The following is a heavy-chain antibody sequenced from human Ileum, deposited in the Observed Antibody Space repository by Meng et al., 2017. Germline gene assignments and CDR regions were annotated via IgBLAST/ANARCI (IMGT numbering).Heavy chain of an antibody. J-gene: IGHJ4*02. CDR3: AKAMDTTRLFYFDY. D-gene: IGHD5-18*01. V-gene: IGHV3-23*01. Sequence: GESLKISCAASGFTFSSYAMSWVRQAPGKGLEWVSSISDSGGSTYYADSVKGRFTISRDNSKNTLYLQMNSLRAEDTAVYYCAKAMDTTRLFYFDYWGQGTLVTVSS. CDR1: GFTFSSYA. CDR2: ISDSGGST.